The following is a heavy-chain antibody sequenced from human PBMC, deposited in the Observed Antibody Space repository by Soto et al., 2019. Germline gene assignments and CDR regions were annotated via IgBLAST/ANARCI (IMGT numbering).Heavy chain of an antibody. D-gene: IGHD1-1*01. V-gene: IGHV1-69*08. J-gene: IGHJ3*02. CDR2: IIPILGIA. CDR1: GGTFSSYT. Sequence: QVQLVQSGAEVKKPGSSVKVSCKASGGTFSSYTISWVRQAPGQGLEWMGRIIPILGIANYAQKFQGRVTITADKSTSTAYMELSSLRSEDTAVYYCAREWHDLGAFDIWGQGTMVTVSS. CDR3: AREWHDLGAFDI.